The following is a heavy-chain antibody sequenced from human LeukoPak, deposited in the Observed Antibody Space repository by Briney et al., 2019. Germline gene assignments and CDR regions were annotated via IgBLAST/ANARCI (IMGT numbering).Heavy chain of an antibody. J-gene: IGHJ5*02. D-gene: IGHD6-19*01. Sequence: GASVKVSCKASGYTFTGYYMHWVRQAPGQGPEWMGWINPNSGGTNYAQKFQGRVTMTRDTSLSTVYMELSRLRSDDTAVYYCATQATSGWHFSWGQGTLVNVSS. CDR1: GYTFTGYY. V-gene: IGHV1-2*02. CDR2: INPNSGGT. CDR3: ATQATSGWHFS.